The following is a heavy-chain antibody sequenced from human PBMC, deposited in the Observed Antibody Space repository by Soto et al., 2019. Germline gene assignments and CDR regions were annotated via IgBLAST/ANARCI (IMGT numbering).Heavy chain of an antibody. V-gene: IGHV5-10-1*01. CDR3: ARHQSGYCDSLRGAFDI. Sequence: PGESLKISCKGSGYSFTSYWISWVRQMPGKGLEWMGRIDPSDSYTNYSPSFQGHVTISADKSISTAYLQWSSLKASDTAMYYCARHQSGYCDSLRGAFDIWGQGTMVTVSS. CDR2: IDPSDSYT. D-gene: IGHD4-17*01. J-gene: IGHJ3*02. CDR1: GYSFTSYW.